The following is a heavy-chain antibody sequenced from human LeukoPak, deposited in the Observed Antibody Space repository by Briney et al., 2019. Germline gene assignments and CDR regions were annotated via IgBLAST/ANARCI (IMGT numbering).Heavy chain of an antibody. CDR3: ARVEHYYGSGSYYTWFDP. D-gene: IGHD3-10*01. Sequence: GGPLRLSCAASGFPFSSYSMNWVRPAPGKGLEWVSSISSGTSFLYYADSVKGRFTISRDNAKNSLYLQMNSLRAEDTAVYYCARVEHYYGSGSYYTWFDPWGQGTLVTVSS. CDR2: ISSGTSFL. J-gene: IGHJ5*02. CDR1: GFPFSSYS. V-gene: IGHV3-21*01.